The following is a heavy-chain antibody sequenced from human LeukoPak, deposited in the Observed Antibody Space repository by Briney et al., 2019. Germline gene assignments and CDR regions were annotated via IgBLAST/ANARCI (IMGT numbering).Heavy chain of an antibody. CDR1: GFTFSSYG. CDR3: VTEVSGSFPT. J-gene: IGHJ4*02. CDR2: IRYDGSNK. Sequence: GGSLRLSCAASGFTFSSYGMHWVRQAPGKGLEWVAFIRYDGSNKYYADSVKGRFTISRDNSKNTLYLEMNSLKTEDTAFYYCVTEVSGSFPTWGQGTLVTVSS. D-gene: IGHD1-26*01. V-gene: IGHV3-30*02.